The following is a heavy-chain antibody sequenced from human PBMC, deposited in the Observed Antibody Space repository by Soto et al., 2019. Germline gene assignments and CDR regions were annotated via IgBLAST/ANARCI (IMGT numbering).Heavy chain of an antibody. V-gene: IGHV1-3*01. Sequence: GASVKVSCKASGYTFTSYAMHWVRRAPGQRLEWMGWINAGNGNTKYSQKFQGRVTITRDTSASTAYMELSSLRSEDTAVYYCARSGGYDFGDAFDIWGQGTMVTVSS. J-gene: IGHJ3*02. D-gene: IGHD5-12*01. CDR2: INAGNGNT. CDR1: GYTFTSYA. CDR3: ARSGGYDFGDAFDI.